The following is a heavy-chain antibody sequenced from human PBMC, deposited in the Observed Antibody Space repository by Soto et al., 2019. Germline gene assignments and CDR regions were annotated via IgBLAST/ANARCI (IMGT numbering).Heavy chain of an antibody. CDR3: ARHWITMVRGVCHFDY. V-gene: IGHV4-39*01. J-gene: IGHJ4*02. Sequence: SETLSLTCTVSGGSFSSSSYYWGWIRQPPGKGLEWIGSIYYSGSTYYNPSLKSRVTMSVDPSKNQFSLKLISVAAADTAVYYCARHWITMVRGVCHFDYWGQGTLVTVSS. D-gene: IGHD3-10*01. CDR2: IYYSGST. CDR1: GGSFSSSSYY.